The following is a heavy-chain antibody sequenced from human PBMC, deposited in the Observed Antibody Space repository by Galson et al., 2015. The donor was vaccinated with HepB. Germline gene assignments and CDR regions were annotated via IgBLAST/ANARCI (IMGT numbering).Heavy chain of an antibody. D-gene: IGHD3-3*01. CDR1: GFTFSSYD. CDR2: IGTAGDP. Sequence: SLRLSCAASGFTFSSYDMHWVRQATGKGLEWVSAIGTAGDPYYPGSVKGRLTISRENAKNSLYLQMNSLRAEDTAVYYCARPGSGYMFDYWGQGTMVTVSS. CDR3: ARPGSGYMFDY. V-gene: IGHV3-13*05. J-gene: IGHJ3*01.